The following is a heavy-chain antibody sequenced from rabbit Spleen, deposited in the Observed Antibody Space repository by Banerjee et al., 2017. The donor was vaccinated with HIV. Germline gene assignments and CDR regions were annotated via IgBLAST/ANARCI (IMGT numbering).Heavy chain of an antibody. V-gene: IGHV1S40*01. CDR2: IYTGSSGRT. D-gene: IGHD2-1*01. J-gene: IGHJ2*01. CDR1: GFSFSSDSD. Sequence: QQLVESGGGLVKPGAPLTLSCKASGFSFSSDSDMCWVRQAPGKGLEWIACIYTGSSGRTYYASWAKGRFSISKTSSTTVTLQMTSLTAADTATYFCARSDNGGNGDGTFDPWGPGTLVTVS. CDR3: ARSDNGGNGDGTFDP.